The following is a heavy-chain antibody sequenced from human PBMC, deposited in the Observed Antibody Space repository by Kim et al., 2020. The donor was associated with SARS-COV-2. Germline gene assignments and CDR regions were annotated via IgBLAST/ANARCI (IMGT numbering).Heavy chain of an antibody. V-gene: IGHV4-59*01. CDR2: MYYTGSS. CDR3: ARGVVYGAYTVDF. Sequence: SETLSLTCTVSGDSISPYFWSWIRQSPGQGLEWIGWMYYTGSSTYNPSLKSRVTMSVDTSKNLFSLTLKSVTAADTAVYYCARGVVYGAYTVDFWGQGALFSVSS. CDR1: GDSISPYF. J-gene: IGHJ4*02. D-gene: IGHD4-17*01.